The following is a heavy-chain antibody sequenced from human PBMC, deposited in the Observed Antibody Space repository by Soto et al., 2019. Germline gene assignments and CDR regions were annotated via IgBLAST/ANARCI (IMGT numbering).Heavy chain of an antibody. Sequence: KPSETLSLTCTVSGGSISSSSYYWGWIRQPPGKGLEWIGSIYYSGSTYYNPSLKSRVTISVDTSKNQFSLKLSSVTAADTAVYYCARHSIAAAVYWGQGTLVTVSS. CDR3: ARHSIAAAVY. V-gene: IGHV4-39*01. CDR1: GGSISSSSYY. D-gene: IGHD6-13*01. CDR2: IYYSGST. J-gene: IGHJ4*02.